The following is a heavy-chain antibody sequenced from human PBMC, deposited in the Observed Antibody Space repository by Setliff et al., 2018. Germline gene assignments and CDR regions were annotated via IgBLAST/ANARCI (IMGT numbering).Heavy chain of an antibody. CDR3: ARDNPYYDFWSGDATFDY. J-gene: IGHJ4*02. CDR2: ISGYSGNT. V-gene: IGHV1-18*01. D-gene: IGHD3-3*01. CDR1: GYTFINYG. Sequence: ASVKVSCKTSGYTFINYGLSWMRQAPGQGLEWMGWISGYSGNTDYAQNLQGRVTMTTDTSTSTAYMELRSLRSDDTAVYYCARDNPYYDFWSGDATFDYWGQGTLVTVSS.